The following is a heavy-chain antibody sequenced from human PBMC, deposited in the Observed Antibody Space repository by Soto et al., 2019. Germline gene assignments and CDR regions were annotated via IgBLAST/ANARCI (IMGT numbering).Heavy chain of an antibody. J-gene: IGHJ4*02. CDR1: GFTFDDYA. CDR2: ISWNSGSI. V-gene: IGHV3-9*01. D-gene: IGHD2-15*01. Sequence: PGGSLRLSCAASGFTFDDYAMHWVRQAPGKGLEWVSGISWNSGSIGYADSVKGRFTISRDNAKNSLYLQMNSLRAEDTALYYCAKGDCSGGSCYHGPCDYSGQGTLLTVSS. CDR3: AKGDCSGGSCYHGPCDY.